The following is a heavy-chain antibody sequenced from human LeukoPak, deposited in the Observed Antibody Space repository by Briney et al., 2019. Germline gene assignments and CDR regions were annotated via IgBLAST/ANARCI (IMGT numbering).Heavy chain of an antibody. CDR2: ISGSGGST. V-gene: IGHV3-23*01. CDR3: AKGTTYQLLPDY. J-gene: IGHJ4*02. CDR1: GFTFSGFG. D-gene: IGHD2-2*01. Sequence: GGSLRLSCAASGFTFSGFGMHWVRQAPGKGLEWVSAISGSGGSTYYADSVKGRFTISRDNSKNTLYLQMNSLRAEDTAVYYCAKGTTYQLLPDYWGQGTLVTVSS.